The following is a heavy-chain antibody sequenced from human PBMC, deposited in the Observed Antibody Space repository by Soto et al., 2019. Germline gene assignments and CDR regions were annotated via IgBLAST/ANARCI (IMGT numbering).Heavy chain of an antibody. J-gene: IGHJ4*02. V-gene: IGHV4-39*01. D-gene: IGHD4-17*01. Sequence: ETLSLTCTVSGGSISSYYWGWIRQSPGRGLEWIGSINYSGSTSYNPSLKSRVTISVDTSMNQFSLKLSSVTAADTAVYYCARHQNGDHFDYWGQGTLVTVSS. CDR1: GGSISSYY. CDR3: ARHQNGDHFDY. CDR2: INYSGST.